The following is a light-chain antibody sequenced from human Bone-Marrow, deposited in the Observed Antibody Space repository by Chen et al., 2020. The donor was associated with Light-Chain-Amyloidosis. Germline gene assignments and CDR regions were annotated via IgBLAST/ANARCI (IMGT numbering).Light chain of an antibody. V-gene: IGLV3-21*02. CDR2: DNS. CDR3: QVWDRSSDRPV. CDR1: NIGSTS. Sequence: SYVLTQPSSVSVAPGQTATIAWGGNNIGSTSVHWYQQTPGQAPLLVVYDNSDRPSGIPERLSGSNSVTTATLTVSRVEAGDEADYYCQVWDRSSDRPVFGGGTKLTVL. J-gene: IGLJ3*02.